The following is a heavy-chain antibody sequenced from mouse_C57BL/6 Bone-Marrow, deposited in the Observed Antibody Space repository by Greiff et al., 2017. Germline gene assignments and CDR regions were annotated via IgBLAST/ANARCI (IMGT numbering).Heavy chain of an antibody. CDR3: AIRGTTVVAECFDY. V-gene: IGHV1-74*01. Sequence: QVQLQQPGAELVKPGASVKVSCKASGYTFTSYWMHWVKQRPGQGLEWIGRIHPSDSDTNYNQKFKGKATLTVDKSSSTAYMQLRSLTSEDSAVYYCAIRGTTVVAECFDYWGQGTTLTVSS. D-gene: IGHD1-1*01. CDR1: GYTFTSYW. CDR2: IHPSDSDT. J-gene: IGHJ2*01.